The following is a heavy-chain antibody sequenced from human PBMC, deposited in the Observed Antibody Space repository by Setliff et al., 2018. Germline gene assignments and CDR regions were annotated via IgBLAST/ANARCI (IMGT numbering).Heavy chain of an antibody. CDR2: IYTSGST. CDR1: GGSISNYY. J-gene: IGHJ3*02. D-gene: IGHD3-22*01. CDR3: ARKRIPALSGWFDM. Sequence: SESLSLTCTVSGGSISNYYWSWIRQPAGKGLEWFGRIYTSGSTNYNPSLKSRVTMSVDTYKNQFSLKFSSLTASDTAVYYCARKRIPALSGWFDMWGQGTMVTVSS. V-gene: IGHV4-4*07.